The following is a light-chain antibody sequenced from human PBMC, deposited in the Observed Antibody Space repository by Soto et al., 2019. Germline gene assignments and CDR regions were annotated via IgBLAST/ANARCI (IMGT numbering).Light chain of an antibody. CDR2: AAS. Sequence: DIQLTQSPSFLSASVGDRVTITCRASQGISSYLAWYQQKPGKAPKFLIYAASTLQSGVPSRSSGSGSGTEFTLTISSLQPEDFATFYCQQVYSYPRTFGQGTRLEIK. J-gene: IGKJ2*01. CDR3: QQVYSYPRT. V-gene: IGKV1-9*01. CDR1: QGISSY.